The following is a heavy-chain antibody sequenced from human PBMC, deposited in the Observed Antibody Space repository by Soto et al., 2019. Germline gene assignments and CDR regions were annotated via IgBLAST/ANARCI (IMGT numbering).Heavy chain of an antibody. V-gene: IGHV5-10-1*03. CDR3: ARMYDIPDWFDP. Sequence: EVLLVESGAEVKKPGESLRISCKGSGYSFTSYWINWVRQVPGQGLEWMGRIDPTDSYTSYSPSFQGHVTISADKSISTAYLQWNSLEASDTAFYYCARMYDIPDWFDPWGQGTLVTVSS. CDR2: IDPTDSYT. D-gene: IGHD3-9*01. CDR1: GYSFTSYW. J-gene: IGHJ5*02.